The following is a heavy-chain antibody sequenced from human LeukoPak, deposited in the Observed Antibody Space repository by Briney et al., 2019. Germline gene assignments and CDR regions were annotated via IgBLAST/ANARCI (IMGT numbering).Heavy chain of an antibody. Sequence: PSETLSLTCAVYGGSFSGYYWSWIRQPPGKGLEWIGEINHSGSTNYNPSLKSRVTISVDTSKNQFSLKLSSVTAADTAVYYCARHVYSGSYHLGWFDPWGQGTLVTVSS. D-gene: IGHD1-26*01. J-gene: IGHJ5*02. CDR3: ARHVYSGSYHLGWFDP. V-gene: IGHV4-34*01. CDR2: INHSGST. CDR1: GGSFSGYY.